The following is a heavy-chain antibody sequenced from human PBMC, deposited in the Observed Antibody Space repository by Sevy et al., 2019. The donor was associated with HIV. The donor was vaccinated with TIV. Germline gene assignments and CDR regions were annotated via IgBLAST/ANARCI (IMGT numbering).Heavy chain of an antibody. Sequence: SETLSLTCTVSGGSISSGDYYWSWIRQPPGKGLEWIGYIYYSGSTYYNPSLKSRVTISVDTSKNQFSLKLSSVTAADTAVYYCARDREVTPLECYYGMDVWGQGTTVTVSS. CDR1: GGSISSGDYY. D-gene: IGHD2-21*02. CDR3: ARDREVTPLECYYGMDV. V-gene: IGHV4-30-4*01. CDR2: IYYSGST. J-gene: IGHJ6*02.